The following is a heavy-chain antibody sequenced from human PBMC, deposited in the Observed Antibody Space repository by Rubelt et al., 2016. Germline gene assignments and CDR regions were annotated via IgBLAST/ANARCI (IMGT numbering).Heavy chain of an antibody. CDR2: INAGNGNT. CDR3: AREDDSSSGYYGMDV. J-gene: IGHJ6*02. Sequence: QVQLVQSGAEVKKPGASVKVSCKASGYTFTSYAMHWVRQAPGQRLEWMGWINAGNGNTKYSQKFQGRVTITRVTSASTAYMELSSLRSEDTAVYYCAREDDSSSGYYGMDVWGQGTTVTVSS. V-gene: IGHV1-3*01. D-gene: IGHD6-6*01. CDR1: GYTFTSYA.